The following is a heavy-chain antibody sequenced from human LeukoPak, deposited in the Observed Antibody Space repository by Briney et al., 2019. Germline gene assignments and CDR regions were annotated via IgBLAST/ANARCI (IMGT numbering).Heavy chain of an antibody. D-gene: IGHD1-26*01. CDR3: ASRIVGATSKFDY. V-gene: IGHV4-4*02. Sequence: SETLSLTCAVSGGSISSSNWWSWVRQPPGKGLEWIGEIYHSGSTNYNPSLKSRVTISVDKSKNQFSLKLSSVTAADTAVYYCASRIVGATSKFDYWGQGTLVTVSS. CDR2: IYHSGST. CDR1: GGSISSSNW. J-gene: IGHJ4*02.